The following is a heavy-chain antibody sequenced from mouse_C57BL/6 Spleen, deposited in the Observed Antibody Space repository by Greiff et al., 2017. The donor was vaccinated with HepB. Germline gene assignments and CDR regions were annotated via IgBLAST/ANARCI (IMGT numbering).Heavy chain of an antibody. V-gene: IGHV3-6*01. CDR3: ARDYYGSSPLYYAMDY. J-gene: IGHJ4*01. Sequence: DVKLQESGPGLVKPSQSLSLTCSVTGYSITSGYYWNWIRQFPGNKLEWMGYISYDGSNNYNPSLKNRISITRDTSKNQFFLKLNSVTTEDTATYYCARDYYGSSPLYYAMDYWGQGTSVTVSS. D-gene: IGHD1-1*01. CDR2: ISYDGSN. CDR1: GYSITSGYY.